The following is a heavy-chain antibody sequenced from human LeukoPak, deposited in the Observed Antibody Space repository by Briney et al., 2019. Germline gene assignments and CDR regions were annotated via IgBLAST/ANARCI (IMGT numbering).Heavy chain of an antibody. Sequence: PGGSLRLSCAASGFTFSSYAMSWVRQAPGKGLEWVSVISRDGGSTDYANSVKGRFTTSRDNSKNTLYLQMNGLSAEDTAIYYCAKDISPTVTPRRSYFDYWGQGTLVTVSS. D-gene: IGHD4-17*01. CDR2: ISRDGGST. CDR3: AKDISPTVTPRRSYFDY. V-gene: IGHV3-23*01. J-gene: IGHJ4*02. CDR1: GFTFSSYA.